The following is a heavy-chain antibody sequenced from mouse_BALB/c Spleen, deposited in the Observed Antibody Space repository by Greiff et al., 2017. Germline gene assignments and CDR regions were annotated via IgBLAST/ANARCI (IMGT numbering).Heavy chain of an antibody. J-gene: IGHJ2*01. CDR2: IRLKSNNYAT. V-gene: IGHV6-6*02. D-gene: IGHD1-1*01. CDR1: GFTFSNYW. Sequence: EVQVVESGGGLVQPGGSMKLSCVASGFTFSNYWMNWVRQSPEKGLEWVAEIRLKSNNYATHYAESVKGRFTISRDDSKSSVYLQMNNLRAEDTGIYYCTSPYYYGSSYPLYFDYWGQGTTLTVSS. CDR3: TSPYYYGSSYPLYFDY.